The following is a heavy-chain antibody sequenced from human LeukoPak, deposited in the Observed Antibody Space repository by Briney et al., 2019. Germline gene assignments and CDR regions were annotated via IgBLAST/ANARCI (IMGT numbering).Heavy chain of an antibody. Sequence: SVKVSCKASGGTFSSYAISWVRQAPGQGLEWMGRIIPILGIANYAQKFQGRVTITADKSTSTAYMELSSLRSEDTAVYYCARDGCSSTSCASNYYYYGMDVWGQGTTVTVSS. CDR2: IIPILGIA. D-gene: IGHD2-2*01. V-gene: IGHV1-69*04. CDR1: GGTFSSYA. CDR3: ARDGCSSTSCASNYYYYGMDV. J-gene: IGHJ6*02.